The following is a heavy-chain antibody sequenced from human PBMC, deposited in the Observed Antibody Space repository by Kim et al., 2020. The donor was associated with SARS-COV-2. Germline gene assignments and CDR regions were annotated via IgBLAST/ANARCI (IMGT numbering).Heavy chain of an antibody. CDR1: GFTFSDSA. Sequence: GGSLRLSCAASGFTFSDSAMYWVRQASGKGLEWVGRIRSKANSYAKAYDVSVKGRFIISRDDSKNTAYLQMNSLKTEDTAIYYCTRVPPYSNSWWDAFDIWGQGTMVTVSS. CDR2: IRSKANSYAK. D-gene: IGHD6-13*01. CDR3: TRVPPYSNSWWDAFDI. J-gene: IGHJ3*02. V-gene: IGHV3-73*01.